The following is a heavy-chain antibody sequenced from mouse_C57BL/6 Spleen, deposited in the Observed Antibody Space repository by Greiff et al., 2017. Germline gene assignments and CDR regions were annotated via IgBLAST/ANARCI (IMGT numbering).Heavy chain of an antibody. V-gene: IGHV2-5*01. CDR2: IWRGGCS. CDR1: GFSLTSYG. D-gene: IGHD1-1*01. Sequence: VQLQQSGPGLVQPSQSLSITCTVSGFSLTSYGVHWVRQSPGKGLEWLGVIWRGGCSAYNAAFMSRLSITKANAMRQVFFKMNSLQADDTAIYYCAKCSGGSNYFDYWGQGTALAVSS. J-gene: IGHJ2*01. CDR3: AKCSGGSNYFDY.